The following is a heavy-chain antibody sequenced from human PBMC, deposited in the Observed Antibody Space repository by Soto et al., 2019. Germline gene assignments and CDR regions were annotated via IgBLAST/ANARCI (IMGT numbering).Heavy chain of an antibody. CDR3: GRVGIGYYYGMDV. J-gene: IGHJ6*02. D-gene: IGHD2-2*03. CDR2: ISSSGSSI. CDR1: EFTFSRYE. Sequence: GGSLRLSCAVSEFTFSRYEMNWVRQAPGKGLEWVSHISSSGSSIYYADSVKGRFTVARDNAKNSMYLQMNSLRAEDTAVYYCGRVGIGYYYGMDVWGQGTTVTVSS. V-gene: IGHV3-48*03.